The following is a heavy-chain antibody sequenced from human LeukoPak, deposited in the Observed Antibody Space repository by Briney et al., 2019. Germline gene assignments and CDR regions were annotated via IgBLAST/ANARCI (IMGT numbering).Heavy chain of an antibody. D-gene: IGHD3-22*01. V-gene: IGHV4-39*07. CDR2: IYYSGGT. J-gene: IGHJ4*02. CDR3: ARVVTSSGYYSNFDY. CDR1: GGSSSGYY. Sequence: SETLSLTCTVSGGSSSGYYWHWIRQPAGKGLEWIGSIYYSGGTYCNPSLKSRVTISVDTSKNQFSLKLSSVTAADTAVYYCARVVTSSGYYSNFDYWGQGTLVTVSS.